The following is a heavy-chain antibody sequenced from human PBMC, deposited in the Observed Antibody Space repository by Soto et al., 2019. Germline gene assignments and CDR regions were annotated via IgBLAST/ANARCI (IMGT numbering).Heavy chain of an antibody. CDR2: ISYDGSNK. V-gene: IGHV3-30-3*01. CDR1: GFTFSSYA. D-gene: IGHD2-2*01. J-gene: IGHJ6*03. CDR3: ARGPGIGVVPAAIFFSYYYNYMDF. Sequence: PGGSLRLSCAASGFTFSSYAMHWVRQAPGKGLEWVAVISYDGSNKYYADSVKGRFTISRDNSKNTLYLQMNSLRAEDTAVYYCARGPGIGVVPAAIFFSYYYNYMDFWGKGTTVTVSS.